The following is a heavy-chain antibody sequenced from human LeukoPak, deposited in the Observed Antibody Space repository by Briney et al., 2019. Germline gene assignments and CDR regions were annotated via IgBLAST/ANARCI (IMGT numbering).Heavy chain of an antibody. Sequence: GGSLRLSCAASGFTFSSYAMSWVRQAPGKGLEWVSAISGSGGSTYYADSVKGRFTISRDNSKNTLYLQMNSLRAEDTAVYYCAKDNHYDSSEDLDYWGQGTLVTVSS. CDR2: ISGSGGST. CDR1: GFTFSSYA. CDR3: AKDNHYDSSEDLDY. V-gene: IGHV3-23*01. J-gene: IGHJ4*02. D-gene: IGHD3-22*01.